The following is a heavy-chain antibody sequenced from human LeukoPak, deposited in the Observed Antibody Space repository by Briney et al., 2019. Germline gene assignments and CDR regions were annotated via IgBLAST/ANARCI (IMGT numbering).Heavy chain of an antibody. Sequence: GESLKISCQGSGYPFTSYLIAWVRQVPGKGLEWMGIIYPGDSDTRYSPSFQGQVTISADKSITTAYLQWSSLKASDTAMYYCARLFSHGCGDYWGQGTLVTVSS. CDR1: GYPFTSYL. J-gene: IGHJ4*02. D-gene: IGHD1-26*01. V-gene: IGHV5-51*01. CDR3: ARLFSHGCGDY. CDR2: IYPGDSDT.